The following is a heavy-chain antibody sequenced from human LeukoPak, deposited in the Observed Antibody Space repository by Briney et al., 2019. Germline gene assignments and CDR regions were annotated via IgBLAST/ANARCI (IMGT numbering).Heavy chain of an antibody. D-gene: IGHD3-10*01. V-gene: IGHV1-18*04. CDR3: ARDNTMVRGVSLAFDP. CDR1: GYTFTSYG. Sequence: ASVKVSCKASGYTFTSYGISWVRQAPGDGLEWMGWISAYNGNTNYAQKLQGRVTMTTDTSTSTAYMELRSLRSDDTAVYYCARDNTMVRGVSLAFDPWGQGTLVTVSS. CDR2: ISAYNGNT. J-gene: IGHJ5*02.